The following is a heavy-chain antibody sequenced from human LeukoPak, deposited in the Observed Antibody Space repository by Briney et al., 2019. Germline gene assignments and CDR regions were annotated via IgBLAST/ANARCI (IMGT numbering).Heavy chain of an antibody. CDR2: ISSSSSYI. CDR3: ARDGRYCSSTSCWYYYYYYMDV. J-gene: IGHJ6*03. V-gene: IGHV3-21*01. CDR1: GFTFSSYS. Sequence: PGGSLRPSCAASGFTFSSYSMNWARQAPGKGLEWVSSISSSSSYIYYADSVKGRFTISRDNAKNSLYLQMNSLRAEDTAVYYCARDGRYCSSTSCWYYYYYYMDVWGKGTTVTVSS. D-gene: IGHD2-2*01.